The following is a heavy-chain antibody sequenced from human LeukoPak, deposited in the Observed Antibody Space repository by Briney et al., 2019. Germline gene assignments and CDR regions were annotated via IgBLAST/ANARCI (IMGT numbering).Heavy chain of an antibody. J-gene: IGHJ4*02. D-gene: IGHD3/OR15-3a*01. CDR3: ASRHGDWYYIEGFDY. V-gene: IGHV4-39*07. CDR2: IYYSGST. Sequence: PSETLSLTCTVSGGSISSSSYYWGWIRQPPGKGLEWIGSIYYSGSTYYNPSLKSRVTISVDTSKNQFSLKLSSVTAADTAVYYCASRHGDWYYIEGFDYWGQGALVTVSS. CDR1: GGSISSSSYY.